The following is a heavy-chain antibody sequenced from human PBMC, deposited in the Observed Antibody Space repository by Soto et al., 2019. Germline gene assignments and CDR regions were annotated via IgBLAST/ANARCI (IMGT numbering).Heavy chain of an antibody. J-gene: IGHJ5*02. CDR3: ARGYFDSGHGYDL. CDR2: IFTRDSET. CDR1: GHLFNNHW. Sequence: EQLEQSGAEVKKPGESLKISCKGPGHLFNNHWIGWVRQTPGKGLEGMGLIFTRDSETKTSPSFQGHVSFSVDNSINTVYLQWSSLKTKDTGIYFCARGYFDSGHGYDLWGQGTLVTVSS. V-gene: IGHV5-51*01. D-gene: IGHD3-10*01.